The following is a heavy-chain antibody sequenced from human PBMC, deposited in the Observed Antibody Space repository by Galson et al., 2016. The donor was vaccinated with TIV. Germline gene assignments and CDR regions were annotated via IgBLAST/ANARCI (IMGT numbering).Heavy chain of an antibody. J-gene: IGHJ4*02. CDR1: GDSISSSTYY. Sequence: ETLSLTCIISGDSISSSTYYWGWIRQPPGKGLEWIGSIYFTGSTHYTPSLKSRVTISLDTSKNQFSLKLSSVTAADTAVYYCARHSDIAADFTYWGQGTLATVSS. CDR2: IYFTGST. D-gene: IGHD2-21*01. V-gene: IGHV4-39*01. CDR3: ARHSDIAADFTY.